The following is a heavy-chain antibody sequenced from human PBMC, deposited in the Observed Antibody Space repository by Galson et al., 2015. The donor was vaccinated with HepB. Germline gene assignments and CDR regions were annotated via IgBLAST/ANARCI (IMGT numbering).Heavy chain of an antibody. CDR3: ARDGRDYDILTGLEYYYYYMDV. Sequence: TLSLTCTVSGGSISSGGYYWSWIRQHPGKGLEWIGYIYYSGSTYYNPSLKSRVTISVDTPKNQFSLKLSSVTAADTAVYYCARDGRDYDILTGLEYYYYYMDVWGKGTTVTVSS. CDR1: GGSISSGGYY. J-gene: IGHJ6*03. D-gene: IGHD3-9*01. CDR2: IYYSGST. V-gene: IGHV4-31*03.